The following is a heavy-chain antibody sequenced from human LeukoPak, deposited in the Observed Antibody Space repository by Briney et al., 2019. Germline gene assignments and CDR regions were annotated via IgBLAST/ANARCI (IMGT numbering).Heavy chain of an antibody. CDR3: ACLTTADAFDI. CDR2: IYDSGST. J-gene: IGHJ3*02. CDR1: GGSIGSYY. D-gene: IGHD3-22*01. Sequence: PSETLSLTCTVSGGSIGSYYWSWIRQPPGKGLEWIGYIYDSGSTNYNPSLKSRVTISVDTSKNQFSLKLSSVTAADTAVYYCACLTTADAFDIWGQGTMVTVSS. V-gene: IGHV4-59*01.